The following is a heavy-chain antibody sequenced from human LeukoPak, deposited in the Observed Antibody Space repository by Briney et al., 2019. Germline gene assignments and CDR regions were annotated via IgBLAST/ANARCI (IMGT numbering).Heavy chain of an antibody. J-gene: IGHJ4*02. CDR3: ARQYSFTSYFDY. Sequence: SETLSLTCTVSGGSISSYYWSWVRQPPGKGLEWIGYIYYSGSTDYHPSLKSRVTILVDTSENQFYLKLSSVTAADTAVYYCARQYSFTSYFDYWGQGALVTVSS. CDR1: GGSISSYY. D-gene: IGHD6-6*01. V-gene: IGHV4-59*01. CDR2: IYYSGST.